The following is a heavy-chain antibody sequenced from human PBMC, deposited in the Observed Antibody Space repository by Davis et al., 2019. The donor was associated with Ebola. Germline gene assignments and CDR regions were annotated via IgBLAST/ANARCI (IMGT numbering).Heavy chain of an antibody. Sequence: SETLSLTCTVSGGSISSYYWSWIRQPPGKGLEWIGYIYYSGSTNYNPSLKSRVTISVDTSKNQFSLKLSSVTAADTAVYYCARLSRTYDYDILTGYSAKYYFDYWGQGTLVTVSS. V-gene: IGHV4-59*08. CDR3: ARLSRTYDYDILTGYSAKYYFDY. CDR2: IYYSGST. CDR1: GGSISSYY. J-gene: IGHJ4*02. D-gene: IGHD3-9*01.